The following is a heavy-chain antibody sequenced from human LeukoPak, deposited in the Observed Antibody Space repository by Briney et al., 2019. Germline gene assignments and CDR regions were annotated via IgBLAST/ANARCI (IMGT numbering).Heavy chain of an antibody. CDR3: ERSGRYSYYFAY. Sequence: KPSETLSLTCTVSGGSISSSSYYWGWIRQPPGKGLEWIGSIYYSGSTYYNPSLKSRVTISVDTSKNQFSLKLSSVTAADTAVYYCERSGRYSYYFAYWGQGTLVTVSS. V-gene: IGHV4-39*01. D-gene: IGHD5-18*01. CDR2: IYYSGST. CDR1: GGSISSSSYY. J-gene: IGHJ4*02.